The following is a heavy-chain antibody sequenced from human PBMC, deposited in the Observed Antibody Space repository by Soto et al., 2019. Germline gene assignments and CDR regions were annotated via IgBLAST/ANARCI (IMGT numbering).Heavy chain of an antibody. CDR3: ARDLKPSTAVTLVVDY. V-gene: IGHV3-33*01. CDR2: IWYDGSNK. D-gene: IGHD4-4*01. J-gene: IGHJ4*02. CDR1: GFTFSSYG. Sequence: HPGGSLRLSCAASGFTFSSYGMHWVRQAPGKGLEWAAVIWYDGSNKYYADSVKGRFTISRDNAKNTLYLQMNSLRAEDTAVYYCARDLKPSTAVTLVVDYWGQGTLVTVSS.